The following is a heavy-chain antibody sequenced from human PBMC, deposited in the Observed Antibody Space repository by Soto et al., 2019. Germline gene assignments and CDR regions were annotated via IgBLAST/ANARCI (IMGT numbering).Heavy chain of an antibody. CDR1: GGTFLNYV. CDR3: ASDAHKSGFEE. CDR2: FNPTFTIA. V-gene: IGHV1-69*01. Sequence: QLVQSGAEVKKPGSSVKVSCKASGGTFLNYVITWVRQAPGQGLEWMGDFNPTFTIANYAQKFQARVTVTADASTATVYMELSSLRSEDTAIYFCASDAHKSGFEEWGQGTLVTVSS. J-gene: IGHJ4*02.